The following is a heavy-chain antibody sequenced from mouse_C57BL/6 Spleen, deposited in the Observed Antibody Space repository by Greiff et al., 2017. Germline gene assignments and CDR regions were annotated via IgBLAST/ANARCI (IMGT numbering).Heavy chain of an antibody. D-gene: IGHD2-1*01. CDR3: ASFYGNYKAWFAY. CDR2: ISYDGSN. CDR1: GYSITSGYY. V-gene: IGHV3-6*01. J-gene: IGHJ3*01. Sequence: EVQLKESGPGLVKPSQSLSLTCSVTGYSITSGYYWNWIRQFPGNKLEWMGYISYDGSNNYNPSLKNLISITRDTSKNQFFLKLNSVTTEDTATYYCASFYGNYKAWFAYWGQGTLVTVSA.